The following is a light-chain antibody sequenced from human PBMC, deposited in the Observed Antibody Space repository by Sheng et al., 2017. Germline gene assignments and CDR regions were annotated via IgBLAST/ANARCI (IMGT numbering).Light chain of an antibody. V-gene: IGLV1-40*01. CDR2: GNS. CDR1: SSNIGAGYD. CDR3: QSYDSSLSGGV. Sequence: QSVLTQPPSVSGAPGQRVTISCTGSSSNIGAGYDVHWYQQLPGTAPKLLIYGNSNRPSEVPDRFSGSKSGTSASLAITGLQAEDEADYYCQSYDSSLSGGVFGTGTKVTVL. J-gene: IGLJ1*01.